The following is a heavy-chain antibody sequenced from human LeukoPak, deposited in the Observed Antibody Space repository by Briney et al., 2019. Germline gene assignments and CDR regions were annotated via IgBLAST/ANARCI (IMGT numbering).Heavy chain of an antibody. CDR3: ASPREAAAGYRYYFDY. Sequence: SETLSLTCAVYGGSFSGYYWSWIRQPPGKGLEWIGEINHSGSTNYNPSLKSRVTISVDTSKNQFSLKLSSVTAADTAVYYCASPREAAAGYRYYFDYWGQGTLVTVSS. V-gene: IGHV4-34*01. CDR1: GGSFSGYY. D-gene: IGHD6-13*01. CDR2: INHSGST. J-gene: IGHJ4*02.